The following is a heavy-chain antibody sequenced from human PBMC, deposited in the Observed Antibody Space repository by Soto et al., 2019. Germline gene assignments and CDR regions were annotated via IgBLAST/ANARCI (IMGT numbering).Heavy chain of an antibody. Sequence: SETLSLTCTVSGGSISSGDYYWSWIRQPPGKGLEWIGYIYYSGSTYYNPSLKSRVTISVDTSKNQFSRKLSSVTAADTAVYYCARDRGAYYDFWSGYPDNCFDHWGHVTLVTVSS. CDR3: ARDRGAYYDFWSGYPDNCFDH. J-gene: IGHJ5*02. V-gene: IGHV4-30-4*01. D-gene: IGHD3-3*01. CDR1: GGSISSGDYY. CDR2: IYYSGST.